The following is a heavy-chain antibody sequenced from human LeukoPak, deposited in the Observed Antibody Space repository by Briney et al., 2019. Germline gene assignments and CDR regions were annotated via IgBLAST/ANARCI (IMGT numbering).Heavy chain of an antibody. CDR3: AKDSKRWKTYYYASGSYHFDY. V-gene: IGHV3-30*02. Sequence: GGSLRLSCAASGFTFSSYGMHWVRQAPGKGLEWVAFIRFDGSNKYYADSVKGRFTISRDNSKNTLYLQMNSLRPEDTAVYYCAKDSKRWKTYYYASGSYHFDYWGQGTLVTVSS. D-gene: IGHD3-10*01. CDR2: IRFDGSNK. CDR1: GFTFSSYG. J-gene: IGHJ4*02.